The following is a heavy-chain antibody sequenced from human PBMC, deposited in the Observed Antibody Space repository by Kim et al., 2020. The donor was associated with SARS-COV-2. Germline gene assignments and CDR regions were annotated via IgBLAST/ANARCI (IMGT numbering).Heavy chain of an antibody. CDR2: IDPSDSYT. J-gene: IGHJ4*02. Sequence: GESLKISCKGSGSSFTSYWISWVRQMPGKGLEWMGRIDPSDSYTNYSPSFQGHVTISADKSISTAYLQWSSLKASDTAMYYCATNDFWSGYSTAKPIDYWGQGTLVTVSS. CDR1: GSSFTSYW. V-gene: IGHV5-10-1*01. D-gene: IGHD3-3*01. CDR3: ATNDFWSGYSTAKPIDY.